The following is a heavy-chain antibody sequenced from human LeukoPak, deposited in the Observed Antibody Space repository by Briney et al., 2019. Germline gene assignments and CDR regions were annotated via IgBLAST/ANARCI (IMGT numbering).Heavy chain of an antibody. Sequence: SETLSLTCTVSGASISSYYWSWIRQPPGKGLEWIGYIHYSGSTNYNPSLKSRLFISVDMSKNQFSLKLSSVTAADKAVYFCAREARLLRGVFDIWGRGKMVTISS. D-gene: IGHD1-26*01. J-gene: IGHJ3*02. CDR2: IHYSGST. CDR1: GASISSYY. V-gene: IGHV4-59*01. CDR3: AREARLLRGVFDI.